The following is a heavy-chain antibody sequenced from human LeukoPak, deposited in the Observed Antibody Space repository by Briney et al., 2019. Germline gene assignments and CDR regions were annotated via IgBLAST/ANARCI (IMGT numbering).Heavy chain of an antibody. Sequence: GGSLRLSCAGSGFILSDHYMDWVRQAPGKGLEWVARSRNKDNSYSTEYAASVKGRFTILRDDSKNSLYLQMNNLETEDTAVYYCARAGDYYSTGDCWGQGTLVTVSS. J-gene: IGHJ4*02. CDR2: SRNKDNSYST. D-gene: IGHD3-22*01. CDR3: ARAGDYYSTGDC. V-gene: IGHV3-72*01. CDR1: GFILSDHY.